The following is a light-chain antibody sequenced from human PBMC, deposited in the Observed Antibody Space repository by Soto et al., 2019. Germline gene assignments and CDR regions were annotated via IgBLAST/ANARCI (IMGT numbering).Light chain of an antibody. V-gene: IGKV3-20*01. CDR2: GAS. Sequence: VMTQSPATLSLSPGERATLSCRASQSVSSKLVWYQQKPGQAPRLLIYGASSRATGIPDRFSGSGSGTDFTLTISRLEPEDFAVYYCQQYGTSRWTFGQGTKVDIK. J-gene: IGKJ1*01. CDR3: QQYGTSRWT. CDR1: QSVSSK.